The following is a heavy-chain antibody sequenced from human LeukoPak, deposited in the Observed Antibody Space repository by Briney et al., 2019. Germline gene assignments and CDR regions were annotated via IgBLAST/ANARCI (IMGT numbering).Heavy chain of an antibody. D-gene: IGHD3-9*01. V-gene: IGHV3-30*04. CDR2: ISYDGSNK. Sequence: GKSLRLSCAASGFTFSSHAMHWVRQAPGKGLEWVALISYDGSNKYYADSVKGRFTISRDNSKNTLYLQMNSLRAEDTAVYYCAKDRDILTGYSAFDYWGQGTLVTVSS. J-gene: IGHJ4*02. CDR3: AKDRDILTGYSAFDY. CDR1: GFTFSSHA.